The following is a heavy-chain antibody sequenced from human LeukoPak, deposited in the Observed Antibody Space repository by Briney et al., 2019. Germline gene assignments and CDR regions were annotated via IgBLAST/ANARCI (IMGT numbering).Heavy chain of an antibody. CDR1: GGSFSGYY. J-gene: IGHJ5*02. Sequence: SETLSLTCAVYGGSFSGYYWSWIRQPPGKGLEWIGEINHGGSTNYNPSLKSRVTISVDTSKNQFSLKLSSVTAADTAVYCCARGSLIVVVIPSNWFDPWGQGTLVTVSS. V-gene: IGHV4-34*01. D-gene: IGHD3-22*01. CDR3: ARGSLIVVVIPSNWFDP. CDR2: INHGGST.